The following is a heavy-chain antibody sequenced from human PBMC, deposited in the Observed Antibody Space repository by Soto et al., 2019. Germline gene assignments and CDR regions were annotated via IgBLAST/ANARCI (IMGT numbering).Heavy chain of an antibody. D-gene: IGHD3-22*01. Sequence: PSETLSLTCTVFGGSISSSSYYWGWIRQPPGKGLEWIGSIYYSGSTYYNPSLKSRVTISVDTSKNQFSLKLSSVTAADTAVYYCARLRAYYDSSGYQPNFDYWGQGTLVTVSS. CDR1: GGSISSSSYY. CDR3: ARLRAYYDSSGYQPNFDY. CDR2: IYYSGST. J-gene: IGHJ4*02. V-gene: IGHV4-39*01.